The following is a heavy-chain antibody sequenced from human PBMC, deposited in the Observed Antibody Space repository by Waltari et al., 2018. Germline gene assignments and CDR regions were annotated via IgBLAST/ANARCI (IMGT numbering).Heavy chain of an antibody. J-gene: IGHJ3*01. CDR2: VSLKYATT. V-gene: IGHV1-18*01. CDR3: ARPLMGVSLDAFDL. CDR1: GFKLSTST. Sequence: QDQLVQSGHEVKKPGASVKVSCKAYGFKLSTSTLTWGRQDPGRGLEWMGWVSLKYATTKSAEKFQGRVTLTTDTSPNTVVMELRSLGPDDTALYYCARPLMGVSLDAFDLWGQGTMVTVSS. D-gene: IGHD3-10*01.